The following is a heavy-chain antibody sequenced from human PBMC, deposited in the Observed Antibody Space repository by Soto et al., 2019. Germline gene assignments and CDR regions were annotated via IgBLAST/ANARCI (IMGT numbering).Heavy chain of an antibody. V-gene: IGHV1-69*13. Sequence: GASVKVSCKASGGTFSSYTINWVRQAPGQRLEWMGGIIPLFDTANYAQKFQGRVTITADESTSTAYMELSSLRSEDTAVYYCARWGYSDSYGYGMDVWGQETTVTVAS. CDR2: IIPLFDTA. D-gene: IGHD3-9*01. CDR1: GGTFSSYT. J-gene: IGHJ6*02. CDR3: ARWGYSDSYGYGMDV.